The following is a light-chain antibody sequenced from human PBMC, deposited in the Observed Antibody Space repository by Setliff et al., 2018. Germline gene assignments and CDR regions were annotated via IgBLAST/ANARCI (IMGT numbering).Light chain of an antibody. Sequence: IALTQSPDSLAVSLGERATINCKSSQSILYSAKNNNYLAWYQQRPGQPPKLLISWASTRESGVPDRFSGSGSGTDFTLTISSLQAEDVAVYYCQQYYSTPRTFGQGTKVDIK. J-gene: IGKJ1*01. CDR3: QQYYSTPRT. V-gene: IGKV4-1*01. CDR2: WAS. CDR1: QSILYSAKNNNY.